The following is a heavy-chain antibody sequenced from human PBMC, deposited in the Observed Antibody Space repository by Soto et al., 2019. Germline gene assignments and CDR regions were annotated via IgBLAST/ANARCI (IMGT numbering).Heavy chain of an antibody. CDR1: GFTFSRHA. V-gene: IGHV3-23*01. J-gene: IGHJ4*02. CDR3: AKDRGDYSSSYRYFDY. CDR2: FSGSGGYT. D-gene: IGHD6-6*01. Sequence: GGSLRLSCAASGFTFSRHAMTWVRQAPGKGLEWVSGFSGSGGYTYYADSVKVRFIISRDDSKNTLYLQMNSLRAEDTAVYYCAKDRGDYSSSYRYFDYWGQGTLVTVSS.